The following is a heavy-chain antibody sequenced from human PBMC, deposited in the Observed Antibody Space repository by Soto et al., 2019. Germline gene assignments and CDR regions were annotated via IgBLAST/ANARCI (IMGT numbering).Heavy chain of an antibody. Sequence: QVHLVQSGAEVKKPGASVKVSCKGSGYAFTTYGITWVRQAPGQGLEWMGWISAHNGNTNYAQKLQGRVTVTRDTPTSTAYLELRSLRSGDTAVYYCARGRDGDYWGQGALVTVSS. CDR1: GYAFTTYG. J-gene: IGHJ4*02. CDR2: ISAHNGNT. D-gene: IGHD6-6*01. CDR3: ARGRDGDY. V-gene: IGHV1-18*01.